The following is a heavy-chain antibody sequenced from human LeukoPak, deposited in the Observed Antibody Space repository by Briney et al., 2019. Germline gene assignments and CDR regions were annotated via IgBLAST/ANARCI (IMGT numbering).Heavy chain of an antibody. CDR1: GFTFSSYS. V-gene: IGHV3-23*01. CDR2: ISGSGGST. D-gene: IGHD6-19*01. Sequence: GGSLRLSCAASGFTFSSYSMNWVRQAPGKGLEWVSAISGSGGSTYYADSVKGRFTISRDNSKNTLYLQMNSLRAEDTAVYYEATTQYCSGWTSDAFDIWGQGTMVTVSS. J-gene: IGHJ3*02. CDR3: ATTQYCSGWTSDAFDI.